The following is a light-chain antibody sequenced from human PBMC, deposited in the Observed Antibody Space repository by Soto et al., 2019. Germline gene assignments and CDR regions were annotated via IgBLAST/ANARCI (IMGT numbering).Light chain of an antibody. CDR2: DVS. CDR1: SSDVGGYNY. Sequence: QSALTQPASVSGSPGQSITISCTGTSSDVGGYNYVSWYQQHPGKAPKLMIYDVSNRPSGVSNRFSGSKSGKTASLTISGLPDEDEADYYCSSYTSSSTLGVFGGGTKLTVL. V-gene: IGLV2-14*01. CDR3: SSYTSSSTLGV. J-gene: IGLJ2*01.